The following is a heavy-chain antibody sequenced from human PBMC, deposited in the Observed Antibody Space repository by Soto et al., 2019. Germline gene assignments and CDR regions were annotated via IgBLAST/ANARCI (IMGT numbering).Heavy chain of an antibody. V-gene: IGHV3-11*01. Sequence: GGALRLSCAASGFTFSDYYMSWIRQAPGKGLEWVSYISSSGSTIYYADSVKGRFTISRDNAKNSLYLQMNSLRAEDTAVYYCARVLNLVGESFFDYWGQGTLVTVSS. CDR3: ARVLNLVGESFFDY. CDR2: ISSSGSTI. D-gene: IGHD3-10*01. J-gene: IGHJ4*02. CDR1: GFTFSDYY.